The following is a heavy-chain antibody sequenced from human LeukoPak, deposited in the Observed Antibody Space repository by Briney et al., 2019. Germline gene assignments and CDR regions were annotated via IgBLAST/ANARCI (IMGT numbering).Heavy chain of an antibody. CDR2: IKQDGSEK. CDR3: ARDYYDSSGYQYYFDY. J-gene: IGHJ4*02. Sequence: PGGSLRLSCAASGFTFSSYWMSWVRQAPGKGLEWVANIKQDGSEKYYVDSVKGRFTISRDNAKNSLYLQMNSLRAEDTAVYYCARDYYDSSGYQYYFDYWGQGTLVTVSS. V-gene: IGHV3-7*01. D-gene: IGHD3-22*01. CDR1: GFTFSSYW.